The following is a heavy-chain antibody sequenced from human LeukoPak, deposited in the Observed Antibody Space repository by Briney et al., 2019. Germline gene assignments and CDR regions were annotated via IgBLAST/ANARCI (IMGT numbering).Heavy chain of an antibody. CDR1: GGSISSSSYY. Sequence: PSETLSLTCTVSGGSISSSSYYWGWIRQPPGKGLEWIGSIYYSGSTYYNPSLKGRVTISVDTSKNQFSLKLSSVTAADTAVYYCARRLIAARPPPFDYWGQGTLVTVSS. CDR3: ARRLIAARPPPFDY. CDR2: IYYSGST. J-gene: IGHJ4*02. V-gene: IGHV4-39*01. D-gene: IGHD6-6*01.